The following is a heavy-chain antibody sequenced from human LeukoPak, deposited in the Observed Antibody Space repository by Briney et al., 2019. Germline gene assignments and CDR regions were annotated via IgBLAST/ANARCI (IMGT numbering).Heavy chain of an antibody. Sequence: TGGSLRLSCTASGFIFGDYAMSWFRQAPGKGLQWVGFIRSKAYGGTTEYAASVKGRFTISRDDSKSIAYLQMNSLKTEDTAVYYCTTHSGWHSFDYWGQGTLVTVSS. D-gene: IGHD6-19*01. V-gene: IGHV3-49*03. CDR3: TTHSGWHSFDY. J-gene: IGHJ4*02. CDR2: IRSKAYGGTT. CDR1: GFIFGDYA.